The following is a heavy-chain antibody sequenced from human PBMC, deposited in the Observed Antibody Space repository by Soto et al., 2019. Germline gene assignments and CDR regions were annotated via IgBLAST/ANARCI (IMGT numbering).Heavy chain of an antibody. Sequence: PGGSLRLSCAASGFTFSSYAMSWVRQAPGKGLEWVSAISGSGGSTYYADSVKGRFTISRDNAKNSLYLQMNSLRAEDTAVYYCARVIAAAGTDAFDIWGQGTMVTVSS. CDR2: ISGSGGST. J-gene: IGHJ3*02. V-gene: IGHV3-23*01. CDR1: GFTFSSYA. D-gene: IGHD6-13*01. CDR3: ARVIAAAGTDAFDI.